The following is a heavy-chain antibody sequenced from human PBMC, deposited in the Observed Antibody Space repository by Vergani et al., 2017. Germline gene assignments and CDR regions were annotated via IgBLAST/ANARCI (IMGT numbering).Heavy chain of an antibody. V-gene: IGHV1-69*01. D-gene: IGHD2-15*01. Sequence: QVQLVQSGAEVKKPGSSVKVSCKASGGTFSRYAISWVRQAPGQGLEWMGGIIPIFGTANYAQKFQGRVTITADESTSTAYMVLSSLRSEDTAVYYCALRNCSGGSCYSWLLDIWGQGTMVTVSS. CDR1: GGTFSRYA. CDR3: ALRNCSGGSCYSWLLDI. CDR2: IIPIFGTA. J-gene: IGHJ3*02.